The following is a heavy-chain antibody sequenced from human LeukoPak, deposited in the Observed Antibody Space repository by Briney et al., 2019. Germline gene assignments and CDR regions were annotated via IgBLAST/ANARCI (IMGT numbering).Heavy chain of an antibody. CDR1: GFTFSSYA. Sequence: GGSLRLSCAASGFTFSSYAMHWVRQAPGKGLEWVAVISYDGSNKYYADSVKGRLTISRDNSKNTLYLQMNSLRAEDTAVYYCARDSGGSSWFRYGFDNWGQGTMVNGSS. CDR3: ARDSGGSSWFRYGFDN. D-gene: IGHD6-13*01. J-gene: IGHJ3*02. V-gene: IGHV3-30-3*01. CDR2: ISYDGSNK.